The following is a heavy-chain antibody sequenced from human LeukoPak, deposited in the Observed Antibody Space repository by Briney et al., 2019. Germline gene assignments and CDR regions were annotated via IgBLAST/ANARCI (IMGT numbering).Heavy chain of an antibody. D-gene: IGHD6-13*01. V-gene: IGHV4-4*09. CDR3: AGHSSSWPYYFDY. CDR2: IYTSGST. Sequence: SETLSLTCTVSGGSISSYYWSWIRQPPGKGLEWIGYIYTSGSTNYNSSLKSRVTISVDTSKNQFSLKLSSVTAADTAVYYCAGHSSSWPYYFDYWGQGTLVTVSS. CDR1: GGSISSYY. J-gene: IGHJ4*02.